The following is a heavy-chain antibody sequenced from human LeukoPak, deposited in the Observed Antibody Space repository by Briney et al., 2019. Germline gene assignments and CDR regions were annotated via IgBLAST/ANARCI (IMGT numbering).Heavy chain of an antibody. CDR2: IYYTGST. CDR1: GGSLSTYY. Sequence: SETLSLTCSVSGGSLSTYYWTWIRQPPGKGLGWNGYIYYTGSTIYHPSLKSRATISVDMSKNQFSLKLSSVTAADTAVYYCARVGLAAGPNYYGMDVWGKGTTVTVSS. V-gene: IGHV4-59*01. J-gene: IGHJ6*04. CDR3: ARVGLAAGPNYYGMDV. D-gene: IGHD6-13*01.